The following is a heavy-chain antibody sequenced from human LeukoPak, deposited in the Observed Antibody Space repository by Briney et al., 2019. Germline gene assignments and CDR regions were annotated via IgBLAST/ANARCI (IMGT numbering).Heavy chain of an antibody. CDR1: GFTFSSHA. Sequence: GGSLRLSCVASGFTFSSHAMCWVRQAPGKGLEWVASIDISGGSAYYEDSVQGRFTISRDNSKNTLYLEMNSLRVEDTALYYCANEVRPNDYWGQGTLVTVSS. CDR2: IDISGGSA. D-gene: IGHD1-1*01. J-gene: IGHJ4*02. CDR3: ANEVRPNDY. V-gene: IGHV3-23*01.